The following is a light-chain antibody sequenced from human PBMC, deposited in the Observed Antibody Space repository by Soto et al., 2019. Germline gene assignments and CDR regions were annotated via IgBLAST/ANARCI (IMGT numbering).Light chain of an antibody. Sequence: QSVLTQPRSVSGSPGQSVTISCTETSSDVGGYNYVSWYQQHPGKAPKPMIYDVSERPSGVPDRFSGSKSGNTASLTISGLQAEDEADYYCCSYAGTYTYVVFGGGTKVTVL. CDR2: DVS. J-gene: IGLJ2*01. V-gene: IGLV2-11*01. CDR3: CSYAGTYTYVV. CDR1: SSDVGGYNY.